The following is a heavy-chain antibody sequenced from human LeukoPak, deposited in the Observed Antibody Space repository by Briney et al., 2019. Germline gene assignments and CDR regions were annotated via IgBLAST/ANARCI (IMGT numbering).Heavy chain of an antibody. CDR3: AGRRADTCNFCFVY. Sequence: PGGSLRLSCAVSGFTVTSNFMSWVRQAPGKGLGWVSVMYDRGDTYYADSVKGRFTVSRDTSKNTLFLQLNNVGAEDTAVYYCAGRRADTCNFCFVYWGQGTLVTVSS. V-gene: IGHV3-53*01. J-gene: IGHJ4*02. CDR2: MYDRGDT. D-gene: IGHD1-1*01. CDR1: GFTVTSNF.